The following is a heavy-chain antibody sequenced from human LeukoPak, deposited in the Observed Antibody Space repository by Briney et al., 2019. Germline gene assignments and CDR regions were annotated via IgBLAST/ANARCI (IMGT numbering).Heavy chain of an antibody. CDR3: ARERTGRHADY. J-gene: IGHJ4*02. V-gene: IGHV3-11*04. Sequence: LSLTCTVSGYSISSDYYMSWIRQAPGKGLEWVSYISSSGSTIYYADSVRGRFTISRDNARNSLYLQMNSLRAEDTAVYYCARERTGRHADYWGQGTLVTVSS. D-gene: IGHD3-10*01. CDR1: GYSISSDYY. CDR2: ISSSGSTI.